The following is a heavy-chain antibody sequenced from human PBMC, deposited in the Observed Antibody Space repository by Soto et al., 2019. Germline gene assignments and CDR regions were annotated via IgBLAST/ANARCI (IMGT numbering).Heavy chain of an antibody. Sequence: EVQLLESGGGLVHPGGSLRLSCAVSGFTFSSYAMNWVRQAPGKGLEWVSAISGSGSSTYYADSVKGRFTISRDNSKNTLYLQMNSLRADDTAVYYGAKGRGVGTSVPAATPSDYWGQGTLVTVSS. CDR1: GFTFSSYA. J-gene: IGHJ4*02. V-gene: IGHV3-23*01. D-gene: IGHD2-2*01. CDR3: AKGRGVGTSVPAATPSDY. CDR2: ISGSGSST.